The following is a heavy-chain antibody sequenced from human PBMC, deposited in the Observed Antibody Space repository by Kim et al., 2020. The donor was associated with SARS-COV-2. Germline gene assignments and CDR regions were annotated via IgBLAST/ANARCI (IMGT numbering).Heavy chain of an antibody. D-gene: IGHD3-10*01. J-gene: IGHJ6*02. Sequence: GGSLRLSCAASGFTFSSYSMNWVRQAPGKGLEWVSSISSSSSYIYYADSVKGRFTISRDNAKNSLYLQMNSLRAEDTAVYYCARWDGSGSYGYGMDVWGQGTTVTVSS. CDR3: ARWDGSGSYGYGMDV. CDR2: ISSSSSYI. CDR1: GFTFSSYS. V-gene: IGHV3-21*04.